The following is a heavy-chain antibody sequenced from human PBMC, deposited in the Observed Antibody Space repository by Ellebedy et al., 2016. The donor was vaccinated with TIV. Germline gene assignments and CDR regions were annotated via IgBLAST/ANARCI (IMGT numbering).Heavy chain of an antibody. J-gene: IGHJ4*02. CDR1: AFTFRRYW. V-gene: IGHV3-74*01. Sequence: GESLKISCAASAFTFRRYWMYWVRPAPGKGIVWVSRIKYDGCITTYADSVQGRCTISIDNAKNTLYLQMNSLGTEDTSLYFWARDSEDAGPALDYWGQGTLVTVSS. CDR2: IKYDGCIT. D-gene: IGHD2-15*01. CDR3: ARDSEDAGPALDY.